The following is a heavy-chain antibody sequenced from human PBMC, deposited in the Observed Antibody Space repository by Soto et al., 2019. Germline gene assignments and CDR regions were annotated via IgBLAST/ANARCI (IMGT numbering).Heavy chain of an antibody. D-gene: IGHD1-7*01. V-gene: IGHV3-20*01. CDR1: GFIFEDYG. CDR3: ARGKLSSARENAFDI. Sequence: EMELVESGGGVARPGGSLRLSCAASGFIFEDYGMSWVRQVPGKGLEWVSAIDWNGGSTGYGDSVKGRFTISRDNAKNSLYLQMNSLRAEDTALYHCARGKLSSARENAFDIWGQGTMVTVSS. J-gene: IGHJ3*02. CDR2: IDWNGGST.